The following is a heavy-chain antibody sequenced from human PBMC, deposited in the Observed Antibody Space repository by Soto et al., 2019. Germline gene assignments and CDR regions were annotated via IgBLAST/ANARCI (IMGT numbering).Heavy chain of an antibody. Sequence: QVQLVKSGAEVKKPVSSVKVSCKASGGTFSSYTIRWVRQAPGQGLEWMGRIIPILGIANYAQKFQGRVTITADKSTSTAYMEMSSLRSEDTAVYYCARDDGLAFCGGDCYSWGQGTLVTVSS. CDR3: ARDDGLAFCGGDCYS. CDR1: GGTFSSYT. V-gene: IGHV1-69*02. J-gene: IGHJ4*02. D-gene: IGHD2-21*02. CDR2: IIPILGIA.